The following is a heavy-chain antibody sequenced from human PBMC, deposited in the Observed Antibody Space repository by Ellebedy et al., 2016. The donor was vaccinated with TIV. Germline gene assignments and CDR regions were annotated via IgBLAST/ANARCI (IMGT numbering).Heavy chain of an antibody. CDR3: ARQVSNYGGNWKYFDY. V-gene: IGHV4-39*01. D-gene: IGHD4-23*01. CDR2: VHYSGRT. Sequence: GSLRLSCAVSGGSITSNSDYWGWVRQPPGKGLEWIATVHYSGRTYYNPSVKSRVTISIDTSNNEFSVKLRSVSATDTAVYYCARQVSNYGGNWKYFDYWGLGTLVIVSS. CDR1: GGSITSNSDY. J-gene: IGHJ4*02.